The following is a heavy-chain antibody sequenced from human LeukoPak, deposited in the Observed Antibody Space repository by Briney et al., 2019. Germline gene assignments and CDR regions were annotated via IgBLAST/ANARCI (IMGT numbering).Heavy chain of an antibody. V-gene: IGHV4-34*01. Sequence: SETLSLTCAVYGGSFSGYYWSWIRQPPGKGLEWIREINHSGSTNYNPSLKSRVTISVDTSKNQFSLKLSSVTAADTAVYYCAVVPGPWGQGTLVTVSS. J-gene: IGHJ5*02. CDR1: GGSFSGYY. CDR3: AVVPGP. CDR2: INHSGST. D-gene: IGHD2-2*01.